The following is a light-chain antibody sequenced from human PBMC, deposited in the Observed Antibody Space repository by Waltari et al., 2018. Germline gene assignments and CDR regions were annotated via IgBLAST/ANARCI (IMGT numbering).Light chain of an antibody. CDR1: QRLFFGASGKNY. CDR3: QQYSSSPIT. Sequence: DIVYIQSPASLAVSLAERATIHCCSSQRLFFGASGKNYLAWYQQKPGQPPKVLIYWASTREAGVPERISGSGSGAHFTLTVDSLQAEDVAVYYCQQYSSSPITFGQGTRLEI. V-gene: IGKV4-1*01. CDR2: WAS. J-gene: IGKJ5*01.